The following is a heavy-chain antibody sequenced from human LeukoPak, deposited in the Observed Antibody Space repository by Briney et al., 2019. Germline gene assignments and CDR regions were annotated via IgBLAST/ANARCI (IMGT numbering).Heavy chain of an antibody. CDR1: GFTVSSND. J-gene: IGHJ3*02. CDR3: ASGADSTGSIRSAFDN. D-gene: IGHD3-22*01. CDR2: SSSSGST. V-gene: IGHV3-53*01. Sequence: PGGSLRLSCAASGFTVSSNDMSWVRQAPGKGLEWVSVSSSSGSTSYADSVKGRFTISRDNSKNTMYLQMNSLRAEDTAVYYCASGADSTGSIRSAFDNWGQGTMVTVSS.